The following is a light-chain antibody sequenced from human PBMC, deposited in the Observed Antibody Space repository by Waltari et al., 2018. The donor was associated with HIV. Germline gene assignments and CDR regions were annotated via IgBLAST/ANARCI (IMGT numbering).Light chain of an antibody. V-gene: IGLV1-40*01. Sequence: QSVLTQPPSVSGAPGPRVTISCTGSSSNIGAPYAVHSYQHVPGTAPKVLIYGNSDRPSGVPDRFSGSKSGTSASLVITGLQAEDEANYYCQSYDSSLSAWVFGGGTKLTVL. CDR1: SSNIGAPYA. J-gene: IGLJ3*02. CDR3: QSYDSSLSAWV. CDR2: GNS.